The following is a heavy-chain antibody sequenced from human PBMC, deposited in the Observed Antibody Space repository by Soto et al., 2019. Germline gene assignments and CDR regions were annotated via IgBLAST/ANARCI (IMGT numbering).Heavy chain of an antibody. Sequence: QVQLVQSGAEVKKPGVSVKVSCKASGYTFTSYGISWVRQAPGQGLEWMGWISAYNGNTNYAQKLQGRVTMTTDTSTSTAYMELWSLRSDDTAVYYCARVLYYYDSSGYPDYWGQGTLVTVSS. J-gene: IGHJ4*02. CDR1: GYTFTSYG. V-gene: IGHV1-18*01. D-gene: IGHD3-22*01. CDR2: ISAYNGNT. CDR3: ARVLYYYDSSGYPDY.